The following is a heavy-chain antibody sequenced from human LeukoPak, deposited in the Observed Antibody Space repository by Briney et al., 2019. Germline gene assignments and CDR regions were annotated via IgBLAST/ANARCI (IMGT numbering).Heavy chain of an antibody. V-gene: IGHV3-23*01. J-gene: IGHJ4*02. CDR3: AKDQEVVAAPLPFDY. Sequence: GGSLRLSCAASGFTFSSYAMSWVRQAPGKGLEWVSAISGSGGSTYHADSVKGRFTISRDNSKNTLYLQMNSLRAEDTAVYYCAKDQEVVAAPLPFDYWGQGTLVTVSS. CDR1: GFTFSSYA. CDR2: ISGSGGST. D-gene: IGHD2-15*01.